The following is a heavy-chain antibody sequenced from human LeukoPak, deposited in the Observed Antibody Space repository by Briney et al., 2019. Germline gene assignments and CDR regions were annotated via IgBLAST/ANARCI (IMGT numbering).Heavy chain of an antibody. CDR3: AKRDNNDYYTGLHVFDV. CDR1: GFSFSSYA. V-gene: IGHV3-23*01. D-gene: IGHD3-22*01. Sequence: PGGSLRLSCAASGFSFSSYAMTWVRQAPGKGLEWVSGISGTGDTTYYADSVEGRFTISRDNSRNTVDLQMNSLRADDTAVYYCAKRDNNDYYTGLHVFDVWGQGTMVTV. CDR2: ISGTGDTT. J-gene: IGHJ3*01.